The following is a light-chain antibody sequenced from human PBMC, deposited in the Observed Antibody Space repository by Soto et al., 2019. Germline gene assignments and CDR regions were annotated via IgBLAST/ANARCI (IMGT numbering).Light chain of an antibody. CDR2: GTS. V-gene: IGKV3-20*01. Sequence: EIVLTQSPGTLSLSPGERATLSCRASQSVSSSQLAWYQQRPGQAPRLLIYGTSTRATGIADRFSGSGSGTDFTLTISSLQPEDFATYHCQQGHSTPYTFGQGTRLEI. CDR3: QQGHSTPYT. J-gene: IGKJ2*01. CDR1: QSVSSSQ.